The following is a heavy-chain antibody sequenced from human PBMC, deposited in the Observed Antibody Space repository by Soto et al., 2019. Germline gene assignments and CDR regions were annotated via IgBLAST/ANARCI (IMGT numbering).Heavy chain of an antibody. D-gene: IGHD4-4*01. CDR2: IFPRDSDT. Sequence: PGESLKISCQTSGYTFTNYWIGWVRHMPGRGLEWMGLIFPRDSDTRYNSSFEGQVTISSDRSIATAYLQWTSLKASDTAIYFCSRLGSLLQPIDYCGQGTLVTVPQ. V-gene: IGHV5-51*01. CDR3: SRLGSLLQPIDY. CDR1: GYTFTNYW. J-gene: IGHJ4*02.